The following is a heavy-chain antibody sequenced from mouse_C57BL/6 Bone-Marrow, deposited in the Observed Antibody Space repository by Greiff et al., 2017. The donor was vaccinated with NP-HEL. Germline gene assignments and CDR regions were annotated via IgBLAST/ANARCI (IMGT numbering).Heavy chain of an antibody. CDR1: GYTFTSYG. J-gene: IGHJ3*01. CDR3: ARPHNGSIACVAH. V-gene: IGHV1-81*01. Sequence: VMLVESGAELARPGASVKLSCKASGYTFTSYGISWVKQRTGQGLEWIGEIYPRSGNTYYNEKFKGKATLTADKSSSTAYMELRSLTSEDSAVFICARPHNGSIACVAHWGEGTLVSVSA. CDR2: IYPRSGNT. D-gene: IGHD1-1*01.